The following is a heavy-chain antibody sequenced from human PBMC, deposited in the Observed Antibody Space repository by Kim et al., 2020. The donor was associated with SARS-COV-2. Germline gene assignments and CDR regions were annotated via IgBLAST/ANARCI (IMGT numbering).Heavy chain of an antibody. D-gene: IGHD3-3*02. CDR1: GGLIRDTAYY. V-gene: IGHV4-39*01. J-gene: IGHJ5*02. Sequence: SETLSLTCSVSGGLIRDTAYYWGWLRQSPDKGLEWIGSVYYGGGPRYNPSLQSRVAISVDTSKNEFSLHLTSVTAADTAVYYCASPLCCNGGICFWSSASWGRGIQVTVSS. CDR3: ASPLCCNGGICFWSSAS. CDR2: VYYGGGP.